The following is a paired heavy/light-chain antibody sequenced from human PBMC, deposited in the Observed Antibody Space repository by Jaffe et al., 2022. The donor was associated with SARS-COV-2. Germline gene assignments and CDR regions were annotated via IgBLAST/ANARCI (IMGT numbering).Light chain of an antibody. Sequence: DIVMTQSPDSLAVSLGERATINCKSSQSVLYSSNNKNYLAWYQQKPGQPPKLLIYWASTRESGVPDRFSGSGSGTDFTLTISSLQAEDVAVYYCQQYYSTPQLTFGGGTKVEIK. V-gene: IGKV4-1*01. CDR3: QQYYSTPQLT. CDR1: QSVLYSSNNKNY. J-gene: IGKJ4*01. CDR2: WAS.
Heavy chain of an antibody. J-gene: IGHJ4*02. D-gene: IGHD2-15*01. CDR3: ARAGGCSGGSCYSVEGYFDY. Sequence: EVQLVQSGAEVKKPGESLKISCKGSGYSFTSYWIGWVRQMPGKGLEWMGIIYPGDSDTRYSPSFQGQVTISADKSISTAYLQWSSLKASDTAMYYCARAGGCSGGSCYSVEGYFDYWGQGTLVTVSS. CDR1: GYSFTSYW. V-gene: IGHV5-51*01. CDR2: IYPGDSDT.